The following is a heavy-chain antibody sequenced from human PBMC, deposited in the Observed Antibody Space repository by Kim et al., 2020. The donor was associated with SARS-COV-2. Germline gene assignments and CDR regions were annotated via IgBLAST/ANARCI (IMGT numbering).Heavy chain of an antibody. D-gene: IGHD3-22*01. V-gene: IGHV2-5*01. J-gene: IGHJ4*02. CDR3: AHRRGVFTSAYFDY. Sequence: SPSLKSRLTITKDTSKNQVVLTMTNMDPVDTATYYCAHRRGVFTSAYFDYWGQGTLVTVSS.